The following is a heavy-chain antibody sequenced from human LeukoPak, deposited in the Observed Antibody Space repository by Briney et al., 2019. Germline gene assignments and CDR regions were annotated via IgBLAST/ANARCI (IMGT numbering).Heavy chain of an antibody. J-gene: IGHJ3*02. V-gene: IGHV3-7*01. CDR1: GFTFSSYW. CDR2: IKKDGSEN. Sequence: GGSLRLSCAASGFTFSSYWMSWVRQAPGKGLEWVANIKKDGSENYYVDSVKGRFTISRDNSKNTLYLQMNSLRAEDTAVYYCARDSEWRDAFDIWGQGTMVTVSS. CDR3: ARDSEWRDAFDI. D-gene: IGHD3-3*01.